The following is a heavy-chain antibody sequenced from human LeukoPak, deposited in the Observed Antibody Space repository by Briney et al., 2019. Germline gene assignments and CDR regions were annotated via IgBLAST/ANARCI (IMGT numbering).Heavy chain of an antibody. Sequence: PGGSLILSCAASGFTLSDYYMSWIRQAPGKGLEWISYISSSGSTQYYADSVKGRFTISRDNAKSSLYLQVNSLRAEDTAVYYCAIQMTMIVVVPYFDYWGQGTLVTVSS. V-gene: IGHV3-11*04. J-gene: IGHJ4*02. CDR2: ISSSGSTQ. CDR1: GFTLSDYY. D-gene: IGHD3-22*01. CDR3: AIQMTMIVVVPYFDY.